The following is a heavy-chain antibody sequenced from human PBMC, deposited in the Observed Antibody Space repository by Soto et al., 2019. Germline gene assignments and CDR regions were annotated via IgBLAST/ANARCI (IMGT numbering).Heavy chain of an antibody. CDR3: AKFRGPSYSYYYMDV. J-gene: IGHJ6*03. CDR2: ISGSGRTT. Sequence: EVQLLESGGGLVQPGGSLRLSCAASGFTFGTYAMKWLRQAPGRGLECVSFISGSGRTTYYAESVKGRFTVSRDNSKSTMYLQMNSPRAEDTALYYCAKFRGPSYSYYYMDVWGKGTTVTVSS. D-gene: IGHD3-16*01. CDR1: GFTFGTYA. V-gene: IGHV3-23*01.